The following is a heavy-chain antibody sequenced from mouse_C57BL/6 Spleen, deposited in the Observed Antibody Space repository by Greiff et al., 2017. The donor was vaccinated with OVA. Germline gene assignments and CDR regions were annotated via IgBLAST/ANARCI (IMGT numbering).Heavy chain of an antibody. V-gene: IGHV1-82*01. Sequence: VQLVESGPELVKPGASVKISCKASGYAFSSSWMNWVKQRPGKGLEWTGRIYPGDGDTNYNGKFKGKATLTADKSSSTAYMQLSSLTSEDSAVYFCARWSDGTPAMDYWGQGTSVTVSS. CDR3: ARWSDGTPAMDY. CDR1: GYAFSSSW. J-gene: IGHJ4*01. CDR2: IYPGDGDT. D-gene: IGHD1-1*01.